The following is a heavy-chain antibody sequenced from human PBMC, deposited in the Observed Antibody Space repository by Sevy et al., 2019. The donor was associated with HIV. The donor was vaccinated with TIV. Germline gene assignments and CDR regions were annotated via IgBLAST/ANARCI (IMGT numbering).Heavy chain of an antibody. J-gene: IGHJ4*02. V-gene: IGHV1-3*01. CDR2: INVGNGNT. CDR1: GYTFTNYA. CDR3: ARDQTAARKGLDY. D-gene: IGHD2-15*01. Sequence: ASVKVSCKASGYTFTNYALHWVRQAPGQSLEWMGWINVGNGNTRYSQKFQDRVTITMGTSASTAYMELNSLTSEDTAVYYCARDQTAARKGLDYWGQGTLVTVSS.